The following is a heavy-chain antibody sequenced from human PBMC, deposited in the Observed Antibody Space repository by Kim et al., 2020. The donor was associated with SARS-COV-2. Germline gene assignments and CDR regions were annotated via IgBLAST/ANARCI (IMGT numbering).Heavy chain of an antibody. Sequence: GGSLRLSCAASGFTFSSYAMSWVRQAPGKGLEWVSAISGSGGSTYYADSVKGRFTISRDNSKNTLYLQMNSLRAEDTAVYYCAKDASRPLYSSTKYYFDYWGQGTLVTVSS. CDR3: AKDASRPLYSSTKYYFDY. CDR2: ISGSGGST. D-gene: IGHD6-13*01. CDR1: GFTFSSYA. V-gene: IGHV3-23*01. J-gene: IGHJ4*02.